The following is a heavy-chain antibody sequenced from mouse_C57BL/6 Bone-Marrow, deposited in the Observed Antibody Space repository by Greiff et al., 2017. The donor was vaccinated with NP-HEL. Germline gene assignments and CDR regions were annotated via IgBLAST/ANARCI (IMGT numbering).Heavy chain of an antibody. CDR2: INYDGSST. CDR1: GFTFSDYY. D-gene: IGHD1-2*01. V-gene: IGHV5-16*01. CDR3: ARDDYYGSYYAMDY. Sequence: EVQVVESEGGLVQPGSSMKLSCTASGFTFSDYYMAWVRQVPEKGLEWVANINYDGSSTYYLDSLKSRFIISRDNAKNILYLQMSSLKSEDTATYYCARDDYYGSYYAMDYWGQGTSVTVSS. J-gene: IGHJ4*01.